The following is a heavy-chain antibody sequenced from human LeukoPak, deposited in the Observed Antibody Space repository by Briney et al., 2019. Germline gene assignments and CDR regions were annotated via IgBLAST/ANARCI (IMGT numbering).Heavy chain of an antibody. J-gene: IGHJ5*02. D-gene: IGHD6-19*01. CDR1: GFTFGEYD. V-gene: IGHV3-43D*03. CDR2: ITWDGGST. Sequence: GGSLRLSCVGSGFTFGEYDMHWVRQVPGKGLEWVSHITWDGGSTYYAGSVKGRFTISRDNSKNSLYLQMNSLGAEDTALYYCAKDIHIGHGSGWPESWGQGTLVTVSS. CDR3: AKDIHIGHGSGWPES.